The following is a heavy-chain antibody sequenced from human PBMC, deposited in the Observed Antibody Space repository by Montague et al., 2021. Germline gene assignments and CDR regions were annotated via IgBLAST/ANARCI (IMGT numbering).Heavy chain of an antibody. Sequence: SLRLSCAASGFTFSNYWMSWLRQAPGKGLEWVANMKQDGSEKHYVDSVKGRFTISRDNAKNSLYLQMNSLRAEDTAVYFCARDQGQGYCGGDCYVGLDYWGQGTLVTVSS. J-gene: IGHJ4*02. CDR3: ARDQGQGYCGGDCYVGLDY. D-gene: IGHD2-21*01. V-gene: IGHV3-7*01. CDR1: GFTFSNYW. CDR2: MKQDGSEK.